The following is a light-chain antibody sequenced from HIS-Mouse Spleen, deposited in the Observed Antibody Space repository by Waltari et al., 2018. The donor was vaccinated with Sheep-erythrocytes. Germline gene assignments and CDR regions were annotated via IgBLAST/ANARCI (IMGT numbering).Light chain of an antibody. CDR2: DAS. CDR3: QQYDNLLT. V-gene: IGKV1-33*01. CDR1: QDISNY. Sequence: DIQMTQSPSSLSASLGDRVTITCQASQDISNYLNWYQQKPGKAPKLLIYDASNLEKGVPSRFSGSGSGTDFTFTISSLQPEDIATYYCQQYDNLLTFGGGTKVEIK. J-gene: IGKJ4*01.